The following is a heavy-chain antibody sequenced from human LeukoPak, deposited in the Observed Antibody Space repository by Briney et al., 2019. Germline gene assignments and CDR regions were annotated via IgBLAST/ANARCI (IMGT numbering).Heavy chain of an antibody. CDR2: IYYSGST. J-gene: IGHJ3*02. Sequence: SETLSLTCTVSGGSISSYYWSWMRQPPGKRLEWIAYIYYSGSTNYNPSLKSRVTISVDTSKNQFSLKLSSVTAADTAVYFCARHGSGTVGAFDIWGQGTMVTVSS. V-gene: IGHV4-59*08. CDR3: ARHGSGTVGAFDI. D-gene: IGHD1-26*01. CDR1: GGSISSYY.